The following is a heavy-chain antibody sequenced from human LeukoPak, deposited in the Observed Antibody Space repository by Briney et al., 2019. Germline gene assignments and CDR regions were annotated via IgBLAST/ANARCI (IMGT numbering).Heavy chain of an antibody. CDR3: ARDPHYYDSSGSWYYFDY. J-gene: IGHJ4*02. V-gene: IGHV1-46*01. Sequence: ASVKVSCKASGYTFTSYYMHWVRQAPGQGLEWMGKINPSGGSTSYAQKFQGRVTMTRDTSTSTVYMELSSLRSEDTAVYYCARDPHYYDSSGSWYYFDYWGQGTLVTVSS. CDR2: INPSGGST. CDR1: GYTFTSYY. D-gene: IGHD3-22*01.